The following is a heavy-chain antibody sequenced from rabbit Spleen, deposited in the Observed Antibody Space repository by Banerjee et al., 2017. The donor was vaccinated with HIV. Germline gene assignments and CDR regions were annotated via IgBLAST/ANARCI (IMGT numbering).Heavy chain of an antibody. V-gene: IGHV1S40*01. Sequence: QSLEESGGDLVKPGASLTLTCTASGFSFTYIDYLCWVRQPPGKGPEWIACIAAGVSFTSYYATWAKGRFTISKTSSTTVTLQMTTLTAVDTATYFCARDTGTSFSSYGMDLWGQGTLVTVS. CDR3: ARDTGTSFSSYGMDL. CDR2: IAAGVSFTS. D-gene: IGHD7-1*01. CDR1: GFSFTYIDY. J-gene: IGHJ6*01.